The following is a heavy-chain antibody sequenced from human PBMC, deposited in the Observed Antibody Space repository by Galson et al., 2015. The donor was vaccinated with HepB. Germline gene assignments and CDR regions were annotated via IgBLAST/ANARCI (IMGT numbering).Heavy chain of an antibody. J-gene: IGHJ4*02. CDR3: VKGRGSFSTAFDF. V-gene: IGHV3-9*01. Sequence: SLRLSCAASGFSFENYAMHWARQAPGKGLEWVSGISWESGTIDYADSVKGRFTIYRDNAKNSLFLQMNSLTSEDTALYYCVKGRGSFSTAFDFWGQGTLVTVSS. CDR2: ISWESGTI. D-gene: IGHD1-26*01. CDR1: GFSFENYA.